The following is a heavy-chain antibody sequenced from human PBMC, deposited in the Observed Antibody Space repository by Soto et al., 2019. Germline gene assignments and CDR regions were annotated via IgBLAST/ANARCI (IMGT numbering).Heavy chain of an antibody. D-gene: IGHD5-18*01. CDR1: GDSVSSNSAA. V-gene: IGHV6-1*01. CDR3: ARVGGYSYGNYYYSGMDV. J-gene: IGHJ6*02. Sequence: SQTLSLTCAISGDSVSSNSAAWNWIRQSPSRGLEWLGRTYYRSKWYNDYAVSVKSRITINPDTSKNQFSLQLNSVTPEDTAVYYCARVGGYSYGNYYYSGMDVWGQGTTVTVSS. CDR2: TYYRSKWYN.